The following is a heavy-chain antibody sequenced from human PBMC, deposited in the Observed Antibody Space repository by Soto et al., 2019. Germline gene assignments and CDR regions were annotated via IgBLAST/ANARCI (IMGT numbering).Heavy chain of an antibody. Sequence: PGGSLRLSCAASGFTFSSYGMHWVRQAPGKGLEWVAVIWYDGSNKYYADSVKGRFTISRDNSKNTLYLQMNSLRAEDTAVYYCARSGTEGPIAPYYMDVWGKGTTVTVSS. CDR1: GFTFSSYG. J-gene: IGHJ6*03. V-gene: IGHV3-33*01. D-gene: IGHD1-1*01. CDR2: IWYDGSNK. CDR3: ARSGTEGPIAPYYMDV.